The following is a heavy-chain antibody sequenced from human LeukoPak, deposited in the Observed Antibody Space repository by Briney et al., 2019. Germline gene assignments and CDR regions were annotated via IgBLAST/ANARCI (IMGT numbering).Heavy chain of an antibody. J-gene: IGHJ4*02. CDR3: AKDLGLWFGELWDY. D-gene: IGHD3-10*01. Sequence: GGSLRLSCAASGFTFSSYGMSWVRQAPGKGLEWVSAISGSGGSTYYADSVKGRFTISRDNSKNTLYLQMNSLRAEDTAVYYCAKDLGLWFGELWDYWGQGTLVTVSS. CDR2: ISGSGGST. V-gene: IGHV3-23*01. CDR1: GFTFSSYG.